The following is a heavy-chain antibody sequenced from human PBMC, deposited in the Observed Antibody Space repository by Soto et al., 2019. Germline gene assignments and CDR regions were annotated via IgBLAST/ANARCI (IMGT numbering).Heavy chain of an antibody. CDR1: GGSISSGGYY. CDR2: IYYSGNT. Sequence: QVQLQESGPGLVKPSQTLSLTCTVSGGSISSGGYYWSWIRQHPGKGLEWIGYIYYSGNTYYNPSLKSRVTISVDMYKNQFSLKLSSVTAADTAVYYCARVDPTYGDYGSPDYWGQGTLVTVSS. CDR3: ARVDPTYGDYGSPDY. V-gene: IGHV4-31*03. J-gene: IGHJ4*02. D-gene: IGHD4-17*01.